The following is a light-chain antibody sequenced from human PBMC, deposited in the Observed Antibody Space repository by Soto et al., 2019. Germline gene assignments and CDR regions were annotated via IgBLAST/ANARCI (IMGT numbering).Light chain of an antibody. J-gene: IGLJ1*01. CDR3: CSYVGSYTFV. V-gene: IGLV2-11*01. CDR2: DVS. Sequence: QSVLTQPRSVSGSPGQSVTISCTGISNGYNFVSWYQQHPGKAPKVLIYDVSKRPSGVPDRFSGSKSGNTASLTISGLQAEDEADYYCCSYVGSYTFVFGIGTKLTVL. CDR1: SNGYNF.